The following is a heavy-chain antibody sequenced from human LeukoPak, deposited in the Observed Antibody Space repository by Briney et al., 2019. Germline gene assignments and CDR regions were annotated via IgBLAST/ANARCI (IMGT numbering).Heavy chain of an antibody. CDR1: GFTFSSYA. CDR3: ARGPSFSD. J-gene: IGHJ4*02. Sequence: PGGSLRLSCAASGFTFSSYAMHWVRQAPGKGLEYVSAISSNGGSTYYANSVKGRFTISRDNSKNTLYLQMGSLRAEDMAVYYCARGPSFSDWGQGTLVTVSS. CDR2: ISSNGGST. V-gene: IGHV3-64*01. D-gene: IGHD3-10*01.